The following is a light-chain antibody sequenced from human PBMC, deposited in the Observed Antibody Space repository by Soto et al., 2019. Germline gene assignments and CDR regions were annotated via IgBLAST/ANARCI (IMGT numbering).Light chain of an antibody. CDR2: DAS. CDR3: QHLNSYPTLT. Sequence: DIQLTQSPSFLSASVGDRVTITCRASQGVSSFLAWYQQKPGKASKLLIYDASTLQSGVPSRFSGSGSGTEFTLTISSLQPEDFATYYCQHLNSYPTLTFGGGTKVEIK. V-gene: IGKV1-9*01. J-gene: IGKJ4*01. CDR1: QGVSSF.